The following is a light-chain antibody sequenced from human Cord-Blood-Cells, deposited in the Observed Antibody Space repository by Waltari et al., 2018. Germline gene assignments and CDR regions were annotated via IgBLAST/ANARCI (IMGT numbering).Light chain of an antibody. J-gene: IGKJ3*01. Sequence: EIVLTQFPATLFCSTEERANLSCRASQSESSNLAWYQQKPGQAPRLLIYDASNRATGIPARFSGSGSGTDFTLSISSLEPEDFAVNYCQQRSNWPPITFGPGTKVDIK. CDR2: DAS. CDR1: QSESSN. CDR3: QQRSNWPPIT. V-gene: IGKV3-11*01.